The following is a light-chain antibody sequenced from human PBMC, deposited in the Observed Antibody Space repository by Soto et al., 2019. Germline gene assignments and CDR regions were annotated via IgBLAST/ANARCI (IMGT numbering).Light chain of an antibody. CDR1: KNDIGVYDF. CDR2: EVV. J-gene: IGLJ1*01. CDR3: KSYAGSNTYV. V-gene: IGLV2-8*01. Sequence: QSALTQPPSASGSPGQSVTISCSGTKNDIGVYDFVSWYQHHPGKAPRLIIYEVVQRPSGVPGRFSGSKSGNTASLTVSGLQAEDEAAYFCKSYAGSNTYVFGSGNKVTVL.